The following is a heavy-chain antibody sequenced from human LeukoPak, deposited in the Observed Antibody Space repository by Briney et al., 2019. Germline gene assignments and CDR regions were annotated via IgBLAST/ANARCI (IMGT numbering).Heavy chain of an antibody. CDR1: GGSISSNY. V-gene: IGHV4-4*07. CDR3: ARAANSWSFDC. CDR2: IYTSGSI. Sequence: SETLSLTCTVSGGSISSNYWSWIRKPAGKGLEWIGLIYTSGSINYNPSLKSRVIMSVDTSKNQFSLKLRAVTGADTAVYYCARAANSWSFDCWGQGTLVTVFS. D-gene: IGHD6-13*01. J-gene: IGHJ4*02.